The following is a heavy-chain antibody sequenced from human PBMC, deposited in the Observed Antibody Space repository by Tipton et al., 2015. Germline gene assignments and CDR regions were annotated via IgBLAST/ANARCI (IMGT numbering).Heavy chain of an antibody. D-gene: IGHD3-22*01. J-gene: IGHJ1*01. CDR3: ARASIIQGYYHDSSRYYLFNS. V-gene: IGHV4-61*01. Sequence: TLSLTCTVSGGSVSSGSYYWSWIRQPPGKGLEWIGYISYTETSHYNASLKSRVTISIDTPKNQFSLKLSSVTAADTAVYYCARASIIQGYYHDSSRYYLFNSWGQGTLVTVSS. CDR1: GGSVSSGSYY. CDR2: ISYTETS.